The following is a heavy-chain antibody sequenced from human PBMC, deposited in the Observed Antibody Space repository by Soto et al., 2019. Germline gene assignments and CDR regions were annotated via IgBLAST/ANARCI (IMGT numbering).Heavy chain of an antibody. V-gene: IGHV1-8*02. Sequence: ASVKVSCKASGYTFTSYAMHWVRQAPGQRLEWMGWMNAGSGNTGYAQKFQGRVTMTRNTSISTAYMELSSLRSEDTAVYYCAREYNWNDPYYYYYMDVWGKGTTVTVSS. D-gene: IGHD1-1*01. CDR2: MNAGSGNT. J-gene: IGHJ6*03. CDR3: AREYNWNDPYYYYYMDV. CDR1: GYTFTSYA.